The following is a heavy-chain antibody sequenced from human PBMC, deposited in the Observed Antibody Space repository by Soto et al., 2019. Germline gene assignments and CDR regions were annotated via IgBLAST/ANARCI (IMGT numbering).Heavy chain of an antibody. J-gene: IGHJ4*02. CDR2: ISSSSNTI. CDR1: GFTFSSYS. Sequence: GGSLRLSCAASGFTFSSYSMNWVRQAPGKGLEWVSYISSSSNTIYYADSVKGRFTISRDNAKNSLYLQMNSLRDEDTAVYYCARASYSSSWYFDYWGQGTLVTVSS. CDR3: ARASYSSSWYFDY. V-gene: IGHV3-48*02. D-gene: IGHD6-13*01.